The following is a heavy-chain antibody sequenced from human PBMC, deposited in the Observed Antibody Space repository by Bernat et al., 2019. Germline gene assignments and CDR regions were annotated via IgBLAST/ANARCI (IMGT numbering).Heavy chain of an antibody. CDR1: GFTFSSYG. Sequence: VQLVESGGGVVQPGRSLRLPCAASGFTFSSYGMHWVRQAPGKGLEWVAVIWYDGSNKYYADSVKGRFTISRDNSKNTLYLQMNSLRAEDTAVYYCARDWYNYGTTSWYFDLWGRGTLVTVSS. CDR3: ARDWYNYGTTSWYFDL. V-gene: IGHV3-33*01. CDR2: IWYDGSNK. D-gene: IGHD5-18*01. J-gene: IGHJ2*01.